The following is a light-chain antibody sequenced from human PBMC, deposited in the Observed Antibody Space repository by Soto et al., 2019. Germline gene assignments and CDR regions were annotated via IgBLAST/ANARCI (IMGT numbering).Light chain of an antibody. Sequence: DIQMTQSPSTLSASAGDRVTITCRASQSISSWLAWYQQKPGKAPKLLIYKASTLKSGVPSRFSGSGSGTEFTLTISSLQSEDFAVYYCQQYNNWPPWTFGQGTKVDIK. CDR2: KAS. CDR1: QSISSW. V-gene: IGKV1-5*03. J-gene: IGKJ1*01. CDR3: QQYNNWPPWT.